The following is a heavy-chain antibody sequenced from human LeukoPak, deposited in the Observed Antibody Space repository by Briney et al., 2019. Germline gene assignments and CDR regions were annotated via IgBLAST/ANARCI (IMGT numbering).Heavy chain of an antibody. CDR1: GFPFSTYS. Sequence: PGGSLRLSCVTSGFPFSTYSMNWVRQAPGKGLEWLSYITSTSDTIYYADSVKGRFTISRDNAKNSLYLQMNSLRAEDTAVYYCAREGRWELLPPPFDYWGQGTLVTVSS. D-gene: IGHD1-26*01. CDR3: AREGRWELLPPPFDY. J-gene: IGHJ4*02. V-gene: IGHV3-48*01. CDR2: ITSTSDTI.